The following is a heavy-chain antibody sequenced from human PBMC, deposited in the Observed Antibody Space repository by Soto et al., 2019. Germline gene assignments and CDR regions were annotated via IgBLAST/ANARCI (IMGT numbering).Heavy chain of an antibody. CDR1: GFTFSTYW. CDR3: ARGWAHFDY. J-gene: IGHJ4*02. V-gene: IGHV3-7*04. D-gene: IGHD3-16*01. Sequence: EVQLVESGGGLVQPGGSLRLSCSASGFTFSTYWMSWVRQAPGKGLEWVANIKQDGSEKYYVDSVKGRFTISRDNAKNSLHLQMDSLRAEDTAVYYCARGWAHFDYWGQGTLVTVSS. CDR2: IKQDGSEK.